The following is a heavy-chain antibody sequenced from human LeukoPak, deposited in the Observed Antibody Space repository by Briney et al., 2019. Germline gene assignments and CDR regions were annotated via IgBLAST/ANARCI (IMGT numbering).Heavy chain of an antibody. CDR1: GFTFSSYV. D-gene: IGHD4/OR15-4a*01. Sequence: GGCLRLSCAASGFTFSSYVMSWVRQAPGKGLEWVSAISGSGGSTYYAEFVKGRFTVSRDNSKNTLYLQVNSLRAEDTAVYYCAKDAKYVFFDYWGQGSLVTVSS. J-gene: IGHJ4*02. CDR2: ISGSGGST. V-gene: IGHV3-23*01. CDR3: AKDAKYVFFDY.